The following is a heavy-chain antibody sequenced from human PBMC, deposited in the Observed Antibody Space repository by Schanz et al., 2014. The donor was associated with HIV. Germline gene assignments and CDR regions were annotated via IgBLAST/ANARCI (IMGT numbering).Heavy chain of an antibody. J-gene: IGHJ2*01. D-gene: IGHD2-15*01. V-gene: IGHV3-NL1*01. CDR3: ALSRPSGYGGSWYFDL. CDR1: GFTFSSYG. Sequence: QVQLVESGGGVVQPGRSLRLSCAASGFTFSSYGMHWVRQAPGKGLEWVSAISGSRITYSADPVKGRFTISRDNSKNTLYLQMNSLRAEDTAVYYCALSRPSGYGGSWYFDLWGRGTLVAVSS. CDR2: ISGSRIT.